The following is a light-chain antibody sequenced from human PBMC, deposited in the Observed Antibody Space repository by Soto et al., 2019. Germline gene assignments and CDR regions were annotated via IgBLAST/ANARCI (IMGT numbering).Light chain of an antibody. CDR3: QQRANWPPVT. Sequence: ETLMTQSPASLSASRGEISPLSCRSSQSVNTNLAWYQQKPGQAPRLLIYDASTRATGIPARFSGSGSGTDFTLTITTLEPEDFAVYFCQQRANWPPVTFGQGTKVDIK. V-gene: IGKV3-11*01. CDR1: QSVNTN. J-gene: IGKJ1*01. CDR2: DAS.